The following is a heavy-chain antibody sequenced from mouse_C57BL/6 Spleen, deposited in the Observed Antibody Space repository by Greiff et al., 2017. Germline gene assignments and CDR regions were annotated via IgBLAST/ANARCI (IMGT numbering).Heavy chain of an antibody. CDR2: IYPGSGST. CDR1: GYTFTSYW. D-gene: IGHD1-1*01. Sequence: VQLQQPGAELVKPGASVKMSCKASGYTFTSYWITWVKQRPGQGLEWIGDIYPGSGSTNYNEKFKSKATLTVNTSSSAAYMQLSSRTSEDSAVYYCARGGVITTVVPFAYWGQGTLVTVSA. J-gene: IGHJ3*01. V-gene: IGHV1-55*01. CDR3: ARGGVITTVVPFAY.